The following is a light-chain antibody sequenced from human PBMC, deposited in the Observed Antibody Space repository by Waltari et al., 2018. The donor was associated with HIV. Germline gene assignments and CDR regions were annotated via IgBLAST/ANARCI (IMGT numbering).Light chain of an antibody. CDR3: HQFNSFPHELT. Sequence: AIQLTQSPSSLSASIGHRVTISSRGCQGISSALAWYQQKPGKPPKVLISDASSLESGVPSRFSGSGFGTHFTLTNSSLQAEDFATYFCHQFNSFPHELTFGGGTKLEIK. J-gene: IGKJ4*01. CDR1: QGISSA. V-gene: IGKV1-13*02. CDR2: DAS.